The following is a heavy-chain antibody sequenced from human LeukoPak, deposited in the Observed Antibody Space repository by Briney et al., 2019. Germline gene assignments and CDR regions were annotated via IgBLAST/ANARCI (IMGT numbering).Heavy chain of an antibody. V-gene: IGHV1-18*01. CDR1: GYTFTSYD. CDR2: IIPIFGTA. J-gene: IGHJ5*02. Sequence: VASVKVSCKASGYTFTSYDINWVRQAPGQGLEWMGGIIPIFGTANYAQKLQGRVTMTTDTSTSTAYMELRSLRSDDTAVYYCARVKGMNWFDPWGQGTLVTVSS. CDR3: ARVKGMNWFDP.